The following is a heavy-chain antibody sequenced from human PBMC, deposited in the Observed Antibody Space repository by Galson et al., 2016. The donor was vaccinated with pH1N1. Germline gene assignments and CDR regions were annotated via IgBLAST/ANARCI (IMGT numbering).Heavy chain of an antibody. CDR2: ISGSGSVT. D-gene: IGHD4-17*01. Sequence: AASDFTLDYAMNWVRQAPGKGVDWISSISGSGSVTRYADSVQGRFTISKDTSKNTVYLQMPSLRAEDTGLYYCAKGGYGDYGLDGFDIWGQGIMVTVSS. CDR1: DFTLDYA. V-gene: IGHV3-23*01. J-gene: IGHJ3*02. CDR3: AKGGYGDYGLDGFDI.